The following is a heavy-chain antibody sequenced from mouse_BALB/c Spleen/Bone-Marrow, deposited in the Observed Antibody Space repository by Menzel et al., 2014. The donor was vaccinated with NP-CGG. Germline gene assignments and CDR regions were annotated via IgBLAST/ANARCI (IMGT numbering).Heavy chain of an antibody. J-gene: IGHJ3*01. V-gene: IGHV5-6-5*01. Sequence: EVHLVESGGGLVKPGGSLKLSCAASGFTFSSYAMSWVRQTPEKRLEWVASISSGGSTYYPDSVKGRFTISRDNARNILYLQMSSLRSEDTAMYYCARGGGYDYGSWFAYWGQVTLVTVSA. D-gene: IGHD2-4*01. CDR1: GFTFSSYA. CDR2: ISSGGST. CDR3: ARGGGYDYGSWFAY.